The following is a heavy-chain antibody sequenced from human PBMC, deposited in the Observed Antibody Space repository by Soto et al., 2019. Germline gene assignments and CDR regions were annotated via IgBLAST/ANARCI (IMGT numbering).Heavy chain of an antibody. CDR1: GGSISSTNC. V-gene: IGHV4-4*02. Sequence: QVQLQESGPGLVKPSGTLSLTCAVSGGSISSTNCWMWVRQPPGKGLEWIGEIYHSGSTKYNPSLKGRVTISVDKSKNQLSLKLTSVTAADTAVYYCATSSGYLDYWGQGTLVTVSS. CDR2: IYHSGST. D-gene: IGHD3-22*01. CDR3: ATSSGYLDY. J-gene: IGHJ4*02.